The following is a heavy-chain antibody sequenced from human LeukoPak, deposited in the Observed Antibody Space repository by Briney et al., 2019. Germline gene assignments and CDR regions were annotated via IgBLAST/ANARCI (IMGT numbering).Heavy chain of an antibody. CDR3: ARDHRVVGVTGGAFDI. CDR2: ISSSSSTI. Sequence: GGSLRLSCAVSGFIFSNYNMNWVRQAPGKGLGWVSYISSSSSTIYYADSVKGRFTISRDNAKNSLYLQMNSLRDEDTAVYYCARDHRVVGVTGGAFDIWGQGTMVTVSS. V-gene: IGHV3-48*02. D-gene: IGHD1-26*01. CDR1: GFIFSNYN. J-gene: IGHJ3*02.